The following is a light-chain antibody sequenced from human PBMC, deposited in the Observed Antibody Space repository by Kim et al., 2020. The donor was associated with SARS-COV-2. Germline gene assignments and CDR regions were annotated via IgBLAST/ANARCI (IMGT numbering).Light chain of an antibody. CDR2: DAT. J-gene: IGKJ4*01. CDR3: QQRRSLPLP. V-gene: IGKV3-11*01. CDR1: QSLHSF. Sequence: PGERATLSCRASQSLHSFLAWYQHKPGQAPRLLIFDATNRATGIPARFSGSESETDFTLTISNLDPEDSAVYYCQQRRSLPLPFGGGTKLDI.